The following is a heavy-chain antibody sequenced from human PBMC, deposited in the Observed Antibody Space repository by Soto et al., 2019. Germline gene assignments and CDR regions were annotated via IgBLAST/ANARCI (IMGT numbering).Heavy chain of an antibody. J-gene: IGHJ4*02. CDR3: AKDRSRSYRSGYPLGHFDS. Sequence: PGGSLRLSCPATVFTFSTCAMNWVRQAPGKGLEWVSTITGSGTTTYYADSVKGRFTISRDNFKNTLYLQMNSLRVEDTAVYYCAKDRSRSYRSGYPLGHFDSWGQGTLVTVSS. V-gene: IGHV3-23*01. D-gene: IGHD3-22*01. CDR1: VFTFSTCA. CDR2: ITGSGTTT.